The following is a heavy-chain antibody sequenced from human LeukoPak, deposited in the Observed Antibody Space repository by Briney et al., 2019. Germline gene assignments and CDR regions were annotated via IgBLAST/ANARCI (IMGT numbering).Heavy chain of an antibody. CDR1: GGTFSSYA. D-gene: IGHD4-17*01. V-gene: IGHV1-69*05. Sequence: ASVKVSCKASGGTFSSYAISWVRQAPGQGLEWMGGIIPIFGTANYAQKFQGRVMITTDESTSTAYMELSSLRSEDTAVYYCARLADDYGDYGWFDPWGQGTLVTVSS. CDR2: IIPIFGTA. CDR3: ARLADDYGDYGWFDP. J-gene: IGHJ5*02.